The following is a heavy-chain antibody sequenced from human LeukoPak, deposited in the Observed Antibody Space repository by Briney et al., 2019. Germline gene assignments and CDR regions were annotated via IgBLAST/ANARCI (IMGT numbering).Heavy chain of an antibody. CDR2: IYYSGST. J-gene: IGHJ4*02. D-gene: IGHD5-24*01. V-gene: IGHV4-59*01. CDR3: ARGRRDGYVY. CDR1: GGSISSYY. Sequence: SETLSLTCTVSGGSISSYYWSWIRQPPGKGLEWIGYIYYSGSTSYNPSLKSRVTISVDTSKNQFSLRLSSVTAADTAVYYCARGRRDGYVYWGQGTLVTVSS.